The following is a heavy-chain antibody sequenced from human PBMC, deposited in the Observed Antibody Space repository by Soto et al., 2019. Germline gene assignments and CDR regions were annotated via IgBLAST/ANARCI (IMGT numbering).Heavy chain of an antibody. J-gene: IGHJ4*02. CDR3: AREGMITFGGVIVISGFDY. D-gene: IGHD3-16*02. CDR2: ISSSSSYI. V-gene: IGHV3-21*01. CDR1: GVTFSSYS. Sequence: RLSCAASGVTFSSYSMNWFRQATGKGLEWVSSISSSSSYIYYADSVKGRFTISRDNAKNSLYLQMNSLRAEDTAVYYCAREGMITFGGVIVISGFDYWGQGTLVTVSS.